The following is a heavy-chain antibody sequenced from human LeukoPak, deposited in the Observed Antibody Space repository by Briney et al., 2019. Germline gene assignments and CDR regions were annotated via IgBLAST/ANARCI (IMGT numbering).Heavy chain of an antibody. J-gene: IGHJ4*02. D-gene: IGHD3-10*01. V-gene: IGHV4-34*01. CDR2: INHSGST. CDR3: ARGRAITMVRGPFPFDY. Sequence: PSETLSLTCAVYGGSFNGYYWSWIRQPPGKGLEWIGEINHSGSTNYNPSLKSRVTISVDTSKNQFSLKLSSVTAADTAVYYCARGRAITMVRGPFPFDYWGQGTLVTVSS. CDR1: GGSFNGYY.